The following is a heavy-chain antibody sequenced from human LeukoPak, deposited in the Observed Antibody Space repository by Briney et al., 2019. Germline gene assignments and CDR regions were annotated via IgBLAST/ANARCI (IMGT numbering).Heavy chain of an antibody. J-gene: IGHJ4*02. CDR3: ARLADYDSSGYFDY. Sequence: GGSLRLSCAASGFTFSSYWMSWVRQAPGKGLERVANIKQDGSEKYYVASVRGRFTISRDNAKNSLYLQMNSLRGEDTAVYYCARLADYDSSGYFDYWGQGTLVTVSS. V-gene: IGHV3-7*01. CDR1: GFTFSSYW. D-gene: IGHD3-22*01. CDR2: IKQDGSEK.